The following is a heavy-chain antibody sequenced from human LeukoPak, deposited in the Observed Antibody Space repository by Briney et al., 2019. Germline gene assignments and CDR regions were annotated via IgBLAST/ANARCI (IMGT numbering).Heavy chain of an antibody. Sequence: SETLSLTCTVSGGSISSGDYYWSWVRQPPGKGLEWIGYIYYSGSTYYNPSLNSRVTISVDTSKNQFSLKLSSVTAADTAVYYCARARCSSTSCYISDGAFDIWGQGTMVTVSS. CDR3: ARARCSSTSCYISDGAFDI. D-gene: IGHD2-2*02. J-gene: IGHJ3*02. V-gene: IGHV4-30-4*08. CDR1: GGSISSGDYY. CDR2: IYYSGST.